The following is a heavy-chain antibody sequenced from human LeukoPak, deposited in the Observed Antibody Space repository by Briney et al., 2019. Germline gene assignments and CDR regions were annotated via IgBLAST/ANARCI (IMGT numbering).Heavy chain of an antibody. CDR2: ISGSGTTT. J-gene: IGHJ4*02. CDR1: GFTLSDYY. D-gene: IGHD2-2*01. V-gene: IGHV3-11*04. CDR3: AREGQGVVVPAATRDFWSGYSSVHFDY. Sequence: GGSLRLSCAASGFTLSDYYMSWIRQAPGRGLEWISYISGSGTTTNYADSVKGRFTISRDNARNSLYLQMNSLRAEDTAVYYCAREGQGVVVPAATRDFWSGYSSVHFDYWGQGTLVTVSS.